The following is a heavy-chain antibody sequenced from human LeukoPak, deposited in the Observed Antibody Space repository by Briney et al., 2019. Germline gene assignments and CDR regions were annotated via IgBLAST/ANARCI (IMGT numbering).Heavy chain of an antibody. Sequence: SETLSLTCTVSGGSISSYYWSWIRQPAGKGLEWIGRIYASGSTNSNPSLKTRVTISVDTSKNQFSLKLSSVTAADTAVYYCARVGYCSSTSCPTNYYYYYMDVWGKGATVTVSS. CDR1: GGSISSYY. CDR3: ARVGYCSSTSCPTNYYYYYMDV. J-gene: IGHJ6*03. D-gene: IGHD2-2*01. V-gene: IGHV4-4*07. CDR2: IYASGST.